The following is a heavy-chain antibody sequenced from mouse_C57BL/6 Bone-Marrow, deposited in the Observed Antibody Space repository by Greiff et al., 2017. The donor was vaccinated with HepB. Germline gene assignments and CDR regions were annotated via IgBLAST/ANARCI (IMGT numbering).Heavy chain of an antibody. CDR1: GYTFTSYW. CDR2: IDPSDSYT. V-gene: IGHV1-50*01. Sequence: QVQLQQSGAELVKPGASVKLSCKASGYTFTSYWMQWVKQRPGQGLEWIGEIDPSDSYTNYNQKFKGKATLTVDTSSSTAYMQLSSLTSEDSAVYYCARLLEDYFDYWGQGTTLTVSS. J-gene: IGHJ2*01. D-gene: IGHD2-14*01. CDR3: ARLLEDYFDY.